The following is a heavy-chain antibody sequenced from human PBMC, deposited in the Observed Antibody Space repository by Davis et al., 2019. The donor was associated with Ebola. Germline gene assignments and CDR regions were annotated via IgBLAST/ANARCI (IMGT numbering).Heavy chain of an antibody. V-gene: IGHV3-30*02. D-gene: IGHD3/OR15-3a*01. J-gene: IGHJ6*04. CDR1: GFTFSRYG. CDR3: AKDHSQGTGYYYYGMDV. Sequence: GESLKISCAASGFTFSRYGMNWVRRGPDKGLEWVADSVKGRFTISRDKSKNTVYLQMNSLRAEDTAVYYCAKDHSQGTGYYYYGMDVWGKGTTVTVSS.